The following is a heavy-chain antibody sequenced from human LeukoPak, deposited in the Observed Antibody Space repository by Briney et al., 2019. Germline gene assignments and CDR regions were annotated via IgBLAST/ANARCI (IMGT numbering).Heavy chain of an antibody. D-gene: IGHD3-22*01. J-gene: IGHJ4*02. CDR1: GGSVSSSSYY. Sequence: SETLSLTCTVSGGSVSSSSYYWGWIRQPPGKGLEWIGEINHSGSTNYNPSLKSRVTISVDTPKNQFSLKLSSVTAADTAVYYCARGLTYYYDSSGYRHWGQGTLVTVSS. CDR3: ARGLTYYYDSSGYRH. CDR2: INHSGST. V-gene: IGHV4-39*07.